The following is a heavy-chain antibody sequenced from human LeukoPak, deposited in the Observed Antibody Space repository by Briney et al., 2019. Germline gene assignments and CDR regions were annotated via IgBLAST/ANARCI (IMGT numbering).Heavy chain of an antibody. CDR3: ARGASSWEYTTFDI. Sequence: GGSLRLSCAASGFTFSSYGMHWVRQAPGKGLEWVAVIWYDGSNKYYADSVKGRFTISRDNSKNALFLQMNSLRAEDMARYYCARGASSWEYTTFDIWGQGTIVTVSS. D-gene: IGHD6-13*01. V-gene: IGHV3-33*01. CDR1: GFTFSSYG. CDR2: IWYDGSNK. J-gene: IGHJ3*02.